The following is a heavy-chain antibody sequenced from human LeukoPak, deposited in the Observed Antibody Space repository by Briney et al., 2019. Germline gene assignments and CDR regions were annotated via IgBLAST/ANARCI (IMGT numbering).Heavy chain of an antibody. V-gene: IGHV4-59*01. CDR1: GGSISSYY. J-gene: IGHJ6*02. CDR3: AGSSITMVRGVIIPYYYYGMDV. CDR2: IYYSGST. D-gene: IGHD3-10*01. Sequence: PSETLSLTCTVSGGSISSYYWSWIRQPPGKGLEWIGYIYYSGSTNYNPSLKSRVTISVDTSKNQFSLKLSSVTAADTAVYYCAGSSITMVRGVIIPYYYYGMDVWGQGTTVTVSS.